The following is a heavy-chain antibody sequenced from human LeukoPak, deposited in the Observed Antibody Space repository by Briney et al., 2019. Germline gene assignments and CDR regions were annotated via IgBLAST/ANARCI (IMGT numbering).Heavy chain of an antibody. CDR3: LTRSLVAVTGNSYMDV. D-gene: IGHD6-19*01. J-gene: IGHJ6*03. CDR2: INGDGRNI. V-gene: IGHV3-74*01. CDR1: GFTFSSYW. Sequence: GGSLRLSCVASGFTFSSYWMHWVRQDPRKGLVWVSRINGDGRNINYADSVRGRFTISRDNAKNTLYLQMNSLRAEDTAVYYCLTRSLVAVTGNSYMDVWGKGTTVTVSS.